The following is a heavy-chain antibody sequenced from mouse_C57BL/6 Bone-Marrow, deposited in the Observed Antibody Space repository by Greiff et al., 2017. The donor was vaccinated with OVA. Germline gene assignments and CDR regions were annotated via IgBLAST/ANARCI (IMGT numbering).Heavy chain of an antibody. V-gene: IGHV1-81*01. CDR3: ARSMVTPVFDY. D-gene: IGHD2-2*01. Sequence: QVHVKQSGAELARPGASVKLSCKASGYTFTSYGISWVKQRTGQGLEWIGEIYPRSGNTYYNEKFKGKATLTADKSSSTAYMELRSLTSEDSAVYFCARSMVTPVFDYWGQGTTLTVSS. CDR2: IYPRSGNT. J-gene: IGHJ2*01. CDR1: GYTFTSYG.